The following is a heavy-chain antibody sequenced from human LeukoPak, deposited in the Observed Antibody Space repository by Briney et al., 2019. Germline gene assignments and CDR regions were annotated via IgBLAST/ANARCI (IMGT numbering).Heavy chain of an antibody. CDR1: GGSISDSY. Sequence: PSETLSLTCTVSGGSISDSYWHWMRQSPGKGLEWIGYIYYSGSTSYNPSLTSRVTILIDTSKNQVSLKLSSVTAADTAVYYCARRGYYYYYYMDVWGKGTTVTVSS. CDR2: IYYSGST. V-gene: IGHV4-59*01. D-gene: IGHD3-10*01. CDR3: ARRGYYYYYYMDV. J-gene: IGHJ6*03.